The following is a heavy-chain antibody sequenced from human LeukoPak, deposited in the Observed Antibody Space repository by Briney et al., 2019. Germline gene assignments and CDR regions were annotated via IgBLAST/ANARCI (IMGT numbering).Heavy chain of an antibody. CDR2: IISKSGGGTT. CDR1: GFTFTDVW. J-gene: IGHJ4*02. D-gene: IGHD3-16*02. CDR3: AKDSILGKKYYDYVWGSYRPDY. Sequence: PGGSLRLSCAASGFTFTDVWMSWVRQTPGKGLEWVGRIISKSGGGTTDYAAPVKGRFTISRDDSKNMLYLQMNSLRAEDTAVYYCAKDSILGKKYYDYVWGSYRPDYWGQGTLVTVSS. V-gene: IGHV3-15*01.